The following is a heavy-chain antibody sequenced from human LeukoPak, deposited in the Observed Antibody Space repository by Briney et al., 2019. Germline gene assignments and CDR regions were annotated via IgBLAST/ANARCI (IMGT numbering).Heavy chain of an antibody. Sequence: GGSLRLSCAASGFTFSSYAMSWVRQAPVKGLEWVSAISGSGGSTYYADSVKGRFTISRDNSKNTLYLQMNSLRAVDTAVYYCAKDCGSSWLHREADTDYWGQGTLVTVSS. J-gene: IGHJ4*02. V-gene: IGHV3-23*01. CDR1: GFTFSSYA. CDR2: ISGSGGST. CDR3: AKDCGSSWLHREADTDY. D-gene: IGHD6-13*01.